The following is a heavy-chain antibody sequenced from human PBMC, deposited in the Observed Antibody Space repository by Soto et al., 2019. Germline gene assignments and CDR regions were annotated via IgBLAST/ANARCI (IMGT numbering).Heavy chain of an antibody. J-gene: IGHJ6*02. Sequence: GAAVKVSCKASGYTFTGYDMHWGRQAPGQGLEWMGWINPNSGGTNYAQKFQGWVTMTRDTSISTAYMELSRLRSDDTAVYYCARSPSGPSYHHPYGMDFPGPAPSLTVSS. V-gene: IGHV1-2*04. D-gene: IGHD6-19*01. CDR2: INPNSGGT. CDR1: GYTFTGYD. CDR3: ARSPSGPSYHHPYGMDF.